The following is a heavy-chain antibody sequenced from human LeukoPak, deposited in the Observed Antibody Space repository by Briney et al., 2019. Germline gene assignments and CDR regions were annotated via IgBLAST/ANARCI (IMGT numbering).Heavy chain of an antibody. Sequence: GGSLRFSCAASGFTFSTYWMNWVRQAPGKGLEWVANIKQDGSEKYYVDSVKGRFTISRDNAKNSLYLQMNSLRAEDTAVYYCARGRSSSIDYWGQGTLVTVSS. CDR2: IKQDGSEK. D-gene: IGHD6-13*01. CDR1: GFTFSTYW. V-gene: IGHV3-7*01. CDR3: ARGRSSSIDY. J-gene: IGHJ4*02.